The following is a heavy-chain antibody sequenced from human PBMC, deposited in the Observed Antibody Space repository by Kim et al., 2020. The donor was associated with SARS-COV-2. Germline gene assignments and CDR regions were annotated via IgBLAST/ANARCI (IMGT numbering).Heavy chain of an antibody. CDR1: GFTFSSYG. D-gene: IGHD1-1*01. Sequence: GGSLRLSCAASGFTFSSYGVHWVRQAPGKGLEWVAVIWYDGSNKYYADSVKGRFTISRDNSKNTLYLQMNSLRAEDTAVYYCARDLNWNDVNYYYGMDVWGQGATVTVSS. V-gene: IGHV3-33*01. CDR3: ARDLNWNDVNYYYGMDV. CDR2: IWYDGSNK. J-gene: IGHJ6*02.